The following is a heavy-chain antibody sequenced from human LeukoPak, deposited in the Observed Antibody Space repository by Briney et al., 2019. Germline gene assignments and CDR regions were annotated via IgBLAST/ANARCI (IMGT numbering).Heavy chain of an antibody. Sequence: GASVKVSCKASGYTFTGYCMHWVRQAPGQGLEWMGWINPNSRGTNYAQKFQGRVTMTRDTSISTAYMELSRLRSDDTAVYYCARDVKCGGDCYTFDYWGQGTLVTVSS. CDR3: ARDVKCGGDCYTFDY. V-gene: IGHV1-2*02. D-gene: IGHD2-21*02. CDR2: INPNSRGT. J-gene: IGHJ4*02. CDR1: GYTFTGYC.